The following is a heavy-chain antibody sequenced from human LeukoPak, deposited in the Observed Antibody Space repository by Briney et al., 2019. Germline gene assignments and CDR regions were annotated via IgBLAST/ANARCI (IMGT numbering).Heavy chain of an antibody. D-gene: IGHD5-18*01. V-gene: IGHV3-23*01. CDR2: ISGSGGST. Sequence: PGGSLRLSCAASGFTFSSYAMSWVRRAPGKGLEWVSAISGSGGSTYYADSVEGRFTISRDNSKNTLYLQMNSLRAEGTAVYYCAKDLTAMVKIDAFDIWGQGTMVTASS. CDR1: GFTFSSYA. J-gene: IGHJ3*02. CDR3: AKDLTAMVKIDAFDI.